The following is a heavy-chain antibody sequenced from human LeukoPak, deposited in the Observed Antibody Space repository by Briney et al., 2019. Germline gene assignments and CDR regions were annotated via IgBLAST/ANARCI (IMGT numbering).Heavy chain of an antibody. CDR2: ISGSGGST. Sequence: PGGSLRLSCAASGFTFSSYGMSWVRQAPGKGLEWVSAISGSGGSTYYADSVKGRFTISRDNSKNTLHLQMNSLRAEDTAVYYCAKGGFDCSGGSCAQNFDYWGQGTLVTVSS. CDR3: AKGGFDCSGGSCAQNFDY. J-gene: IGHJ4*02. V-gene: IGHV3-23*01. D-gene: IGHD2-15*01. CDR1: GFTFSSYG.